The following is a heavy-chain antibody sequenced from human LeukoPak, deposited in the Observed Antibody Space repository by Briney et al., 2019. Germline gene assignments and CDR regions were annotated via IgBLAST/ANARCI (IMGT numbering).Heavy chain of an antibody. J-gene: IGHJ6*03. CDR3: ARGTKDLVGITRYYYMDV. V-gene: IGHV4-59*01. Sequence: SETLSLTCTVSGGSIRGYYWSWIRQPPGKGLEWIGYIYYSGSTNYNPSLKSRVTISVDTSKNQFSLKLSSVTAADTAVYYCARGTKDLVGITRYYYMDVWGKGTTVTVSS. CDR2: IYYSGST. CDR1: GGSIRGYY. D-gene: IGHD2-2*01.